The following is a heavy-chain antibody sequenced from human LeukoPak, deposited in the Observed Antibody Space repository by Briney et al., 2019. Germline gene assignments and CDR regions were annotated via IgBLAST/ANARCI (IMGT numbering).Heavy chain of an antibody. V-gene: IGHV4-61*02. D-gene: IGHD4-23*01. CDR1: GGSISSGSYY. CDR3: ASFFVRWYDAFDI. Sequence: SETLSLTCTVSGGSISSGSYYWSWIRQPAGKGLEWIGRIYTSGSTNYNPSLKSRVTISVDTSKNQFSLKLSSVTAADTAVYYCASFFVRWYDAFDIWGQGTMVTVSS. J-gene: IGHJ3*02. CDR2: IYTSGST.